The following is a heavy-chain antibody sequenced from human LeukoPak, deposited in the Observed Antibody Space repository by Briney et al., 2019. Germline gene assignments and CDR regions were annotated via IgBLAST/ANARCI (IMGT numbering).Heavy chain of an antibody. V-gene: IGHV1-69*13. CDR3: ARVGVPAAAIDY. CDR2: IIPIFGTA. D-gene: IGHD2-2*01. CDR1: GGTFSSYA. J-gene: IGHJ4*02. Sequence: GASVTVSFKASGGTFSSYAISWVRQAPGQGLEWMGGIIPIFGTANYAQKFQGRVTITADESTSTAYMELSSLRSEDTAVYYCARVGVPAAAIDYWGQGTLVTVSS.